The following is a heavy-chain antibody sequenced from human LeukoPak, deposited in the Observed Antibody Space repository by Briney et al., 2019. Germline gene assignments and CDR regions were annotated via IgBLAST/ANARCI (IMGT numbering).Heavy chain of an antibody. Sequence: SETLSLTCAVYGGSFSGYYWSWIRQPAGKGLEWIGRIYTSGSTNYNPSLKSRVTMSVDTSKNQFSLKLSSVTAADTAVYYCARDGAENYDILTGYGLPGLFDPWGQGTLVTVSS. CDR3: ARDGAENYDILTGYGLPGLFDP. CDR1: GGSFSGYY. CDR2: IYTSGST. J-gene: IGHJ5*02. D-gene: IGHD3-9*01. V-gene: IGHV4-4*07.